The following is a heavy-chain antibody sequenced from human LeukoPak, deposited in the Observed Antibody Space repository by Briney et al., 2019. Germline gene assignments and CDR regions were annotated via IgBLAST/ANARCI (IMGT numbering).Heavy chain of an antibody. Sequence: PGESLRLSCAASGFSFSTYTMNWVRQPPGKGLEWISYISDSSSTIYYADSVRGRFTISRDNAKNSLYLQMNSLRDEDTAVYYCARDYSNWDDAFDIWGQGTMVTVPS. D-gene: IGHD1-1*01. CDR1: GFSFSTYT. CDR2: ISDSSSTI. CDR3: ARDYSNWDDAFDI. V-gene: IGHV3-48*02. J-gene: IGHJ3*02.